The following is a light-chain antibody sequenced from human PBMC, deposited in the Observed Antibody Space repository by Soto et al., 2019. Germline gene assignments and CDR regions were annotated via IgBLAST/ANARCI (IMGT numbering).Light chain of an antibody. CDR1: GATSD. J-gene: IGLJ1*01. CDR2: GNN. CDR3: QSFDSSLSALYV. Sequence: QSVLTQPPSVSGAPGQRVNISCIGATSDVHWYQHLPGTAPKLLIYGNNNRPSGVPDRFSGSKSGTSASLAITGLQAEDEADYYCQSFDSSLSALYVFGTGTKLTVL. V-gene: IGLV1-40*01.